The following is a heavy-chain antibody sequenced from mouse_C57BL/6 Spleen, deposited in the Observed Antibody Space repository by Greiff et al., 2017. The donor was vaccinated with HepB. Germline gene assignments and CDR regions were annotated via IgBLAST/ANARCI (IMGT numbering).Heavy chain of an antibody. CDR3: ARFLDGPFAY. J-gene: IGHJ3*01. Sequence: EVQLQQSGPELVKPGASVKISCKASGYTFTDYYMNWVKQSHGKSLEWIGDINPNNGGTSYNQKFKGKATLTVDKSSSTAYMELRSLTSEDSAVYYCARFLDGPFAYWGQGTLVTVSA. CDR2: INPNNGGT. D-gene: IGHD2-3*01. V-gene: IGHV1-26*01. CDR1: GYTFTDYY.